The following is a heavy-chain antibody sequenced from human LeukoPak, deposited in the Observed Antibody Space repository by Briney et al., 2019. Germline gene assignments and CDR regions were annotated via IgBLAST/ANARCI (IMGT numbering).Heavy chain of an antibody. CDR1: GFTFSSYA. CDR3: ASDNRRYCSSTSCYTPDY. CDR2: ISYDGSNE. V-gene: IGHV3-30-3*01. D-gene: IGHD2-2*02. Sequence: GGSLRLSCAASGFTFSSYAMHWVRQAPGKGLEWVAVISYDGSNEYYADSVKGRFTISRDNSKNTLYLQMNSLRAEDTAVYYCASDNRRYCSSTSCYTPDYWGQGTLVTVSS. J-gene: IGHJ4*02.